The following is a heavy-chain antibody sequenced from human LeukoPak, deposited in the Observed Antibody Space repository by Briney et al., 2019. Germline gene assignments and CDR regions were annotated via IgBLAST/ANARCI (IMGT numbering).Heavy chain of an antibody. Sequence: GGSLRLSCAASGFTFSSYGMHWVRQAPGEGLEWVAFIRYDGSNKYYADSVKGRFTISRDNAKNSLYLQMNSLRAEDTALYYCARRESTYQNYYYFYYMDVWGKGTTVTVSS. V-gene: IGHV3-30*02. CDR1: GFTFSSYG. CDR2: IRYDGSNK. J-gene: IGHJ6*03. CDR3: ARRESTYQNYYYFYYMDV.